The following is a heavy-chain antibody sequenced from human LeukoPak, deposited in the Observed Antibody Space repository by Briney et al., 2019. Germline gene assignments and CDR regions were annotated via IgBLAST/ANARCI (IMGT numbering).Heavy chain of an antibody. Sequence: SVKVSRKASGGTFSSYAISWVRQAPGQGLEWMGGIIPIFGTANYAQKFQGRVTITADESTSTAYMELSSLRSEDTAVYYCARVWSEDIVVVPAAITDYYYGMDVWGQGTTVTVSS. CDR3: ARVWSEDIVVVPAAITDYYYGMDV. CDR2: IIPIFGTA. J-gene: IGHJ6*02. V-gene: IGHV1-69*13. D-gene: IGHD2-2*01. CDR1: GGTFSSYA.